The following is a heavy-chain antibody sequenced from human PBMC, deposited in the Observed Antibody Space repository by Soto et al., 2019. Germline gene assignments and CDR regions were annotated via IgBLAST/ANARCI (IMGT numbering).Heavy chain of an antibody. J-gene: IGHJ6*02. CDR1: GGGFSSYA. CDR2: IIPIFGTA. V-gene: IGHV1-69*13. D-gene: IGHD6-25*01. CDR3: ARGASRVSIAPGGMDV. Sequence: SVKVSCKASGGGFSSYAISWVRQAPGQGLEWMGGIIPIFGTANYAQKFQGRVTITADESTSTAYMELSSLRSEDTAVYYCARGASRVSIAPGGMDVWGQGTTVTVSS.